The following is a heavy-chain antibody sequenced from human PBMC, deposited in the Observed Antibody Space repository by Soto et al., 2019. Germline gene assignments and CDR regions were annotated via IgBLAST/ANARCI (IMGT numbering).Heavy chain of an antibody. CDR2: IKQDGGEK. CDR1: GFTFSRYW. V-gene: IGHV3-7*03. Sequence: GGSLRLSCAASGFTFSRYWMSWVRQAPGKGLEWVANIKQDGGEKYYVDSVKGRFTISRDNAKNSLYLQMNSLRAEDTAVYYCARGAGDSSGYYYFYCFDYWGQGTLVTVSS. D-gene: IGHD3-22*01. J-gene: IGHJ4*02. CDR3: ARGAGDSSGYYYFYCFDY.